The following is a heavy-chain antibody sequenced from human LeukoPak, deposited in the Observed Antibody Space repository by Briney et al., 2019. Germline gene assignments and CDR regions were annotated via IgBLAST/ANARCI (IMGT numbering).Heavy chain of an antibody. V-gene: IGHV1-2*02. CDR3: AREPAIIPTPPDY. Sequence: ASVKVSCKASGYTFTGYYMHWVRQAPGQGLEWMGWINPNSGGTNYAQKFQGRVTMTRDTSISTAYMELSRLRSDDTAVYYCAREPAIIPTPPDYWGQGTLVTVSS. CDR2: INPNSGGT. J-gene: IGHJ4*02. CDR1: GYTFTGYY. D-gene: IGHD3-9*01.